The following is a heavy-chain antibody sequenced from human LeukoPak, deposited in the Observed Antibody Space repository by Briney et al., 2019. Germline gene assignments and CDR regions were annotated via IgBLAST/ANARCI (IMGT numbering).Heavy chain of an antibody. Sequence: SETLSLTCTVSGDSISSHYLSWIRQPPGKGLEWIAYIYDTGTTVSNPSLKSRVSMSLDRSKNEFSLQLTSVTAADTAVYYCAGIWYSSGYYFDYWGQGTLVTVSS. CDR1: GDSISSHY. CDR3: AGIWYSSGYYFDY. CDR2: IYDTGTT. D-gene: IGHD6-19*01. V-gene: IGHV4-59*11. J-gene: IGHJ4*02.